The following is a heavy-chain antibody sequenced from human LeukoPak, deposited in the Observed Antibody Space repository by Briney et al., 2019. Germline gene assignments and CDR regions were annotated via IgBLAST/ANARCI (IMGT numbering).Heavy chain of an antibody. J-gene: IGHJ3*02. CDR3: ARKRYFDQLGDAFDI. CDR1: GYTFTSYG. D-gene: IGHD3-9*01. CDR2: ISAYNGNT. V-gene: IGHV1-18*01. Sequence: ASVKVSCKASGYTFTSYGISWVRQAPGQGLEWMGWISAYNGNTNYAQKLQGRVTMTTDTSTSTAYMELRSLRSDDTAVYYCARKRYFDQLGDAFDIWGQGTMVTVSS.